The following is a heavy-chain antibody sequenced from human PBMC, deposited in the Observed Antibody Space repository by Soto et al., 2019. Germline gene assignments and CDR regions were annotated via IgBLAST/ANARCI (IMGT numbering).Heavy chain of an antibody. V-gene: IGHV3-30*03. Sequence: PGGSLRLSCAATGFTFSSYGMHWVRQAPGKGLEWVAVISYDGSNKYYADSVKGRFTISRDNSKNTLYLQMNSLRAEDTAVYYCARDIVVVPAAIRSRFDYWGQGTLVTVSS. CDR1: GFTFSSYG. J-gene: IGHJ4*02. CDR3: ARDIVVVPAAIRSRFDY. D-gene: IGHD2-2*02. CDR2: ISYDGSNK.